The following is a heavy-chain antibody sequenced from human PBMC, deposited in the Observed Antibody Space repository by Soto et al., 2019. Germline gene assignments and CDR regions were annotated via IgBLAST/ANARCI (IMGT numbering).Heavy chain of an antibody. CDR2: IIPILGIA. D-gene: IGHD3-16*01. V-gene: IGHV1-69*08. Sequence: QVQLVQSGAEVQKPGSSVKVSCKASGGTFSSYTISWVRQAPGQGLEWMGRIIPILGIANYAQKFQGRVTITADKSTSTAYLELSSLRSEDTAVYYWAREAANNPLITFYYYYMDVWGKGTTVTVSS. J-gene: IGHJ6*03. CDR1: GGTFSSYT. CDR3: AREAANNPLITFYYYYMDV.